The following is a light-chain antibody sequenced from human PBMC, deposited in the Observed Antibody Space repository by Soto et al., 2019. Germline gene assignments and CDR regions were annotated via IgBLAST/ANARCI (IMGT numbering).Light chain of an antibody. CDR3: QQRRNWPYLT. J-gene: IGKJ4*01. Sequence: EIDLTQSPDTLSLSPGERATLSCRASQSVSGYLGWYQQKPGQAPRLLIYDASNRAYGVPARFRGSGSGTNFTLTIASLEPDDFAVYYCQQRRNWPYLTFGGVTRV. CDR2: DAS. CDR1: QSVSGY. V-gene: IGKV3-11*01.